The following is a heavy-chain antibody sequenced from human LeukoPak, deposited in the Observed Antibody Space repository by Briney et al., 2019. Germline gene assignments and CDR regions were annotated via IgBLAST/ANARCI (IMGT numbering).Heavy chain of an antibody. Sequence: GGSLRLSCAASGFTFSSYWMHWVRQAPGKGLVWVSRINSDGSSTSYADSVKGRFTISRDNAKNTLYLQMNSLRAEDTAVYYCARQGVVPAAPDAFDIWRQGTMVTVSS. V-gene: IGHV3-74*01. CDR3: ARQGVVPAAPDAFDI. CDR1: GFTFSSYW. CDR2: INSDGSST. D-gene: IGHD2-2*01. J-gene: IGHJ3*02.